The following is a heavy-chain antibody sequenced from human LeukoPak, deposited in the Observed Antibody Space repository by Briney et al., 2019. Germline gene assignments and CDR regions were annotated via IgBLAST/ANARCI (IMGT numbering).Heavy chain of an antibody. V-gene: IGHV3-23*01. Sequence: GGSLRLSCAASGFTFSSYAMSWVRQAPGKGLEWVSGISGSGGSTNYADSVKGRFTIPRDNFKNTLYLQMNSLRAEDTGLYYCAKDSSGWYHWFDPWGQGTLVTVSS. CDR3: AKDSSGWYHWFDP. CDR2: ISGSGGST. D-gene: IGHD6-19*01. J-gene: IGHJ5*02. CDR1: GFTFSSYA.